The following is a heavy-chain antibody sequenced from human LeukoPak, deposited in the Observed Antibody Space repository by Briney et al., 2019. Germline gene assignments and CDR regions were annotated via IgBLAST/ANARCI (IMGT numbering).Heavy chain of an antibody. J-gene: IGHJ3*02. D-gene: IGHD3-22*01. V-gene: IGHV4-39*07. CDR2: IYYSGST. Sequence: SETLSLTCTVSGGSISSNNYYWGWIRQPPGKGLEWIGSIYYSGSTYYNPSLKSRVTISVDTSKNQFSLNLKSVTPEDTAVYYCARFRAYDSSGYYYVNAFDIWGQGTMVTVSS. CDR3: ARFRAYDSSGYYYVNAFDI. CDR1: GGSISSNNYY.